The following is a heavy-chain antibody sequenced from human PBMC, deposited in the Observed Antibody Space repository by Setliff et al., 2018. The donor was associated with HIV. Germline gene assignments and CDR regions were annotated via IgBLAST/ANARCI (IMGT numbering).Heavy chain of an antibody. CDR3: AREFIPTGFFDY. V-gene: IGHV3-7*01. D-gene: IGHD3-16*01. CDR1: ELTFRTYW. Sequence: GGSLRLSCAASELTFRTYWMSWVRQAPGKGLEWVADINQDGSEKYYVDSVKGRFTISRDNAKNLLYLEMNSLRAEDAAVYYCAREFIPTGFFDYWGQGALVTVSS. J-gene: IGHJ4*02. CDR2: INQDGSEK.